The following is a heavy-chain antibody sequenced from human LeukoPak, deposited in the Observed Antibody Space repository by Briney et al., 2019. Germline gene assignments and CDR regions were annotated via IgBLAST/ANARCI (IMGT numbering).Heavy chain of an antibody. CDR2: IYYSGST. D-gene: IGHD2-2*01. V-gene: IGHV4-59*08. CDR3: ARAVCSSTSCYSFGGDAFDI. CDR1: GGSISSYY. Sequence: SETLSLTCTVSGGSISSYYWSWIRQPPGKGLEWIGYIYYSGSTYYNPSLKSRVTISVDTSKNQFSLKLSSVAAADTAVYYCARAVCSSTSCYSFGGDAFDIWGQGTMVTVSS. J-gene: IGHJ3*02.